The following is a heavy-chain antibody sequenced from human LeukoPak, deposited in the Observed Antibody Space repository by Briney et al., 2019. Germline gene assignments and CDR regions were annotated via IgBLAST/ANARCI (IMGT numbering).Heavy chain of an antibody. D-gene: IGHD3-16*01. CDR1: GGSISSYY. V-gene: IGHV4-59*01. J-gene: IGHJ6*02. CDR2: IYYSGST. CDR3: ARGRRFSYYGLDV. Sequence: SETLSLTCTVSGGSISSYYWSWIRQPPGKGLEWIGYIYYSGSTNYNPSLKSRVTISVDTSKNQFSLKLSSVTAADTAVYYCARGRRFSYYGLDVWGQGTTVTVSS.